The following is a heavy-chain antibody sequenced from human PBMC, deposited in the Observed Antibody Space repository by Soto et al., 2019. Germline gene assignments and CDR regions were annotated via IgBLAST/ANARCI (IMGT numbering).Heavy chain of an antibody. CDR2: ISTYNGNT. CDR3: ARDRPPYLKWLSQRGWFDP. J-gene: IGHJ5*02. CDR1: GYTFTNYG. D-gene: IGHD3-3*01. Sequence: SVKVSCKASGYTFTNYGINWVRQAPGQGLEWMGWISTYNGNTNYAQKFQGRVTMTTDTSTSTAYLELRTLRSDDTAVYYCARDRPPYLKWLSQRGWFDPWGQGTLVTVSS. V-gene: IGHV1-18*04.